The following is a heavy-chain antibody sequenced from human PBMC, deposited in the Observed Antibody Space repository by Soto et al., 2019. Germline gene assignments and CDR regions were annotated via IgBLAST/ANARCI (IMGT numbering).Heavy chain of an antibody. CDR2: IYWDDSK. J-gene: IGHJ4*02. CDR1: GFSLSTNGVG. Sequence: QITLKESGPTLVKPTQTLTLTCTFSGFSLSTNGVGVGWIRQPPGKALEWLALIYWDDSKEYSPSLRSRLTIPQDPSKNQVVLKMTNMAPVGTATYFRAHKGGGDRILDFWGQGTLVTVSS. CDR3: AHKGGGDRILDF. V-gene: IGHV2-5*02. D-gene: IGHD3-16*01.